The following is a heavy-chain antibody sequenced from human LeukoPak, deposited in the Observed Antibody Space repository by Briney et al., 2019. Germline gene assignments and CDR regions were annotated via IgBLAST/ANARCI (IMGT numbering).Heavy chain of an antibody. CDR2: IYTSGST. Sequence: PSETLSLTCTVSGGSISSGSYYWSWIRQPAGEGLEWIGRIYTSGSTNYNPSLKSRVTISVDTSKNQISLKLSSVTAADTAVYYCARGRSAFDIWGQGTMVTVSS. V-gene: IGHV4-61*02. CDR3: ARGRSAFDI. J-gene: IGHJ3*02. CDR1: GGSISSGSYY. D-gene: IGHD4-17*01.